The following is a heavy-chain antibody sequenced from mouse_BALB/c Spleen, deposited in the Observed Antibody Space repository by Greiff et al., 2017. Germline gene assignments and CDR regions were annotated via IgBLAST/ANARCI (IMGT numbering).Heavy chain of an antibody. CDR2: ISTYYGDA. J-gene: IGHJ4*01. Sequence: VKLVESGAELVRPGVSVKISCKGSGYTFTDYAMHWVKQSHAKSLEWIGVISTYYGDASYNQKFKGKATMTVDKSSSTAYMELARLTSEDSAIYYCARGDYYGSSFYAMDYWGQGTSVTVSS. CDR3: ARGDYYGSSFYAMDY. CDR1: GYTFTDYA. V-gene: IGHV1S137*01. D-gene: IGHD1-1*01.